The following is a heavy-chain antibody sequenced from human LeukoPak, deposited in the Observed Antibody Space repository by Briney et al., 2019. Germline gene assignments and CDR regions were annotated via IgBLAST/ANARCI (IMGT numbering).Heavy chain of an antibody. Sequence: PGASLRPSRTLSGFTVTNTLIEWVRHPPGKGPEWVAPIYIDARTIYADSVKGQFTISRDNPKNMVYLQMNSLRSEDSALYYCVRDRAGTQSWVEFDLWGQGTLVTVSS. J-gene: IGHJ5*02. CDR3: VRDRAGTQSWVEFDL. CDR2: IYIDART. D-gene: IGHD3-10*01. CDR1: GFTVTNTL. V-gene: IGHV3-66*02.